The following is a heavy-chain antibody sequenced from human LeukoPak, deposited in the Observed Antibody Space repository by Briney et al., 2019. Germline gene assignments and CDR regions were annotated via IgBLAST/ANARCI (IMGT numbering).Heavy chain of an antibody. D-gene: IGHD6-13*01. V-gene: IGHV3-30*03. Sequence: GGSLRLSCAASGFSFRNYGIHWVRQAPGKGLQWVAYISDDGRKKYYADSVKGRVTISRDNSKNTLDLYMDSLTPEDTAVYYCADGGTAAGTHSSFYWGQGTLVTVSS. CDR2: ISDDGRKK. CDR1: GFSFRNYG. CDR3: ADGGTAAGTHSSFY. J-gene: IGHJ4*02.